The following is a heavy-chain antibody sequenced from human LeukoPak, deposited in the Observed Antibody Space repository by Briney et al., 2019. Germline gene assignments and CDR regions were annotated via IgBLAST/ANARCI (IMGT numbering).Heavy chain of an antibody. CDR3: AKGGSGNFSGRGYFDY. CDR2: ISVSGGST. D-gene: IGHD1-26*01. CDR1: VWTFVKYV. Sequence: PGWSLTLSCVGSVWTFVKYVMSGLRQAPGKGQHWVSYISVSGGSTYYTDTVKSRFNISRDNSKSTLYLKLDGLRGEDTAVYFCAKGGSGNFSGRGYFDYWGQGTLVTVSS. J-gene: IGHJ4*02. V-gene: IGHV3-23*01.